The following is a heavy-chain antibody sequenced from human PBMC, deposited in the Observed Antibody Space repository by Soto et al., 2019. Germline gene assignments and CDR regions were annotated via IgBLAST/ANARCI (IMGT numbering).Heavy chain of an antibody. J-gene: IGHJ1*01. CDR1: GGSISSSSYY. CDR2: IYYSGST. D-gene: IGHD6-13*01. V-gene: IGHV4-39*02. CDR3: ARDTSSTSLRAEYFQF. Sequence: PSETLSLTCTVSGGSISSSSYYWGWIRQPPGKGLEWIGSIYYSGSTYYNPSLKGRVTISMDTSKNQFSLRLTSVTAADTAVYYCARDTSSTSLRAEYFQFWGQGTLVTVSS.